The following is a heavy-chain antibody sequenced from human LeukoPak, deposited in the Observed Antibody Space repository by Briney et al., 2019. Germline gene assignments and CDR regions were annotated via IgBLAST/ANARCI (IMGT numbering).Heavy chain of an antibody. CDR1: GFTVSSNY. V-gene: IGHV3-66*01. D-gene: IGHD2-2*01. Sequence: PGGSLRLSCAASGFTVSSNYMSWVRQAPGKGLEWVSVIYSGGSTYYADSVKGRFTISRDNSKNTLYLQMNSLRAEDTAVYYCARGLRFVVPAAIRPRNYYYGMDVWGQGTTVTVSS. CDR3: ARGLRFVVPAAIRPRNYYYGMDV. J-gene: IGHJ6*02. CDR2: IYSGGST.